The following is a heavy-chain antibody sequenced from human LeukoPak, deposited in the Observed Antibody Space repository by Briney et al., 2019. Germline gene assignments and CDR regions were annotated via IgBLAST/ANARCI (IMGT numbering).Heavy chain of an antibody. Sequence: PSETLSLTCTVSGGSISSGGYYWSWIRQHPGKGLEWIGYIYYSGSTYYNPSLKSRVTISVDTSKNQFSLKLSSVTAADTAVYYCARSGPTYDYVWGSYRPVDYWGQGTLVTVSS. V-gene: IGHV4-31*03. CDR2: IYYSGST. CDR1: GGSISSGGYY. D-gene: IGHD3-16*02. J-gene: IGHJ4*02. CDR3: ARSGPTYDYVWGSYRPVDY.